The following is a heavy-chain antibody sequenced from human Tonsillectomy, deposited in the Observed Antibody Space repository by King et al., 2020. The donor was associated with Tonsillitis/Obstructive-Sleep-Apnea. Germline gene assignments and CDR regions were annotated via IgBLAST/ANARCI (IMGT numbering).Heavy chain of an antibody. CDR3: ARSPTVTTSFYFDY. D-gene: IGHD4-17*01. CDR2: IYRGAGT. V-gene: IGHV3-53*01. J-gene: IGHJ4*02. Sequence: EVQLVQSGGGLIQPGGSLRLSCAASGFTVSINYMSWVRQAPGKGLEWVSGIYRGAGTYYADSVKGRFTISRDNSKNTLYLHMNSLRAEDTAVYYCARSPTVTTSFYFDYWGQGTLVTVSS. CDR1: GFTVSINY.